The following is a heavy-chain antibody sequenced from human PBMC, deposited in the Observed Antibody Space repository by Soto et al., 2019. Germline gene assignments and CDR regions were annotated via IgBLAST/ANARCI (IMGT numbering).Heavy chain of an antibody. CDR1: GYTFTSYY. D-gene: IGHD3-16*02. J-gene: IGHJ4*02. CDR3: ARMTSYDYIWGSYRYEYYFDY. CDR2: INPSGGST. Sequence: ASVKVSFKASGYTFTSYYMHWVRQAPGQGLEWMGIINPSGGSTSYAQKFQGRVTMTRDTSTSTVYMELSSLRSEDTAVYYCARMTSYDYIWGSYRYEYYFDYWGQGTLVTVSS. V-gene: IGHV1-46*01.